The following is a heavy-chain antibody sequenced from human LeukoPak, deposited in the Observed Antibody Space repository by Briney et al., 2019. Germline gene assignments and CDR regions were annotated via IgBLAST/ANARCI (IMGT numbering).Heavy chain of an antibody. Sequence: SQTLSLTCTVSGGSISSDRYYWTWIRQPAGKGLEWIGRIYSNGWTDYNPPLKSRVSISIDTSKNHFSLKMSLATAADTALYYCARGSGWNSYDPWGQGTLVTVSS. CDR2: IYSNGWT. J-gene: IGHJ5*02. CDR1: GGSISSDRYY. D-gene: IGHD6-19*01. CDR3: ARGSGWNSYDP. V-gene: IGHV4-61*02.